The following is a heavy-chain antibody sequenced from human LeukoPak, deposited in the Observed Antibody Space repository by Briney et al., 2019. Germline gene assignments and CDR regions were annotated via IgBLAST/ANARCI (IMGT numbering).Heavy chain of an antibody. CDR3: AKSLRITIFGVVALFDY. Sequence: GGSLRLSCAASGFTFSSYAMSWVRQAPGKGLEWVSAISGSGGSTYYADSVEGRFTISRDNSKNTLYLQMNSLRAEDTAVYYCAKSLRITIFGVVALFDYWGQGTLVTVSS. CDR1: GFTFSSYA. CDR2: ISGSGGST. D-gene: IGHD3-3*01. V-gene: IGHV3-23*01. J-gene: IGHJ4*02.